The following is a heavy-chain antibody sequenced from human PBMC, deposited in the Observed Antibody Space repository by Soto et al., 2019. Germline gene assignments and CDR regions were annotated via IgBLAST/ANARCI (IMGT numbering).Heavy chain of an antibody. CDR2: INDRGSI. CDR3: ARESPDILTGPPWVWYFDL. CDR1: GGSFSGYY. Sequence: QVQLQQWGAGPLRPLETLSLTCGVSGGSFSGYYWAWIRQSPGKGLEWIGEINDRGSINYNPSMKSRVSISVATSKNHYSLNLRSVTAADTAVYYCARESPDILTGPPWVWYFDLWGRGTLVTVSS. J-gene: IGHJ2*01. V-gene: IGHV4-34*01. D-gene: IGHD3-9*01.